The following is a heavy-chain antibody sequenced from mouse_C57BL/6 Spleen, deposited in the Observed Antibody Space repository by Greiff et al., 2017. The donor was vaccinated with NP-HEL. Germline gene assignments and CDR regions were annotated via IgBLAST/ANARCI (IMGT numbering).Heavy chain of an antibody. J-gene: IGHJ1*03. V-gene: IGHV5-16*01. Sequence: EVKVVESEGGLVQPGSSMKLSCTASGFTFSDYYMAWVRQVPEKGLEWVAKINYDGSSTYYLDSLKSRFIISRDNAKNILYLQMSSLKSEDTATYYCARERGTTVVPGWYFDVWGTGTTVTVSS. D-gene: IGHD1-1*01. CDR1: GFTFSDYY. CDR3: ARERGTTVVPGWYFDV. CDR2: INYDGSST.